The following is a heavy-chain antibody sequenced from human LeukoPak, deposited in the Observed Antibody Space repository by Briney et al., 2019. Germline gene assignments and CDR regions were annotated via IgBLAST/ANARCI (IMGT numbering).Heavy chain of an antibody. D-gene: IGHD6-19*01. CDR1: GFTFSSYG. J-gene: IGHJ4*02. CDR3: AKDRYSSGWYGSDY. Sequence: PGRSLRLSCAASGFTFSSYGVHWVRQAPGKGLEWVAVIWYDGSNKYYADSVKGRFTISRDNSKNTLYLQMNSLRAEDTAVYYCAKDRYSSGWYGSDYWGQGTLVTVSS. V-gene: IGHV3-33*06. CDR2: IWYDGSNK.